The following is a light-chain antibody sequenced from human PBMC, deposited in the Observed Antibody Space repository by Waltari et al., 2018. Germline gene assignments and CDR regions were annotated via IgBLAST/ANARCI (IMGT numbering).Light chain of an antibody. J-gene: IGKJ1*01. Sequence: EIVLTQSPATLSLCPGERATLACRASQSVSSYLAWCQQKPGQAPRLLIYDASNRATGIPARFSGSGSGTDFTLTISSLEPEDFAVYYCQQRSNWPRTFGQGTKVEIK. V-gene: IGKV3-11*01. CDR1: QSVSSY. CDR3: QQRSNWPRT. CDR2: DAS.